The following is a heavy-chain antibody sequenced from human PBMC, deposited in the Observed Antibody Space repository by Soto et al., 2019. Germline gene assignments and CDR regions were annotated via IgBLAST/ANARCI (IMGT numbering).Heavy chain of an antibody. Sequence: SETLSLTCTVSGGSVRDGSYYWAWLRQPPGKGLEWIGHIYHSGSTIYNPSLKSRVTISIDTSKSQFSLNLNSMTAADTAVYYCAGYNWNYYFDPWGQGTLVTVSS. CDR1: GGSVRDGSYY. CDR2: IYHSGST. CDR3: AGYNWNYYFDP. V-gene: IGHV4-61*01. J-gene: IGHJ5*02. D-gene: IGHD1-7*01.